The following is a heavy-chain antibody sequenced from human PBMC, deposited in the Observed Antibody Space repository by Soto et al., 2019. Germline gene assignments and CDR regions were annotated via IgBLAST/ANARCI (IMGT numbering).Heavy chain of an antibody. D-gene: IGHD3-9*01. CDR3: AKAPIKTYYDILTGYTTPGYYYYMDV. J-gene: IGHJ6*03. CDR1: GFTFSSYA. V-gene: IGHV3-23*01. Sequence: GGSLRLSCAASGFTFSSYAMSWVRQAPGKGLEWVSAISGSGGSTYYADSVKGRFTISRDNSKNTLYLQMNSRRAEDTAVYYCAKAPIKTYYDILTGYTTPGYYYYMDVWGKGTTVTVSS. CDR2: ISGSGGST.